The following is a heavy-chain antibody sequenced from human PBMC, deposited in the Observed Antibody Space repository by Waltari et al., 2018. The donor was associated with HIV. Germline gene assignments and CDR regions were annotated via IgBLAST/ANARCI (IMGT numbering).Heavy chain of an antibody. CDR1: GGTFSSYT. D-gene: IGHD2-15*01. Sequence: QVQLVQSGAEVKKPGSSVKVSCTASGGTFSSYTVRWVRAAPGQGLEWMGRIIPILGIANYAQKFQGRVTITADTSTSTAYMELSSLRSEDTAVYYCARKMVDWAHDAFDIWGQGTMVTVSS. CDR3: ARKMVDWAHDAFDI. V-gene: IGHV1-69*02. CDR2: IIPILGIA. J-gene: IGHJ3*02.